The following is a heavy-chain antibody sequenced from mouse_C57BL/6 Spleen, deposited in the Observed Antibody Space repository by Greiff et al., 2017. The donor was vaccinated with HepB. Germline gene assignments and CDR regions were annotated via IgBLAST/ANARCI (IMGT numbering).Heavy chain of an antibody. V-gene: IGHV1-52*01. J-gene: IGHJ3*01. D-gene: IGHD3-2*02. Sequence: QVQLKQPGAELVRPGSSVKLSCKASGYTFTSYWMHWVKQRPIQGLEWIGNIDPSDSETHYNQKFKDKATLTVDKSSSTAYMQLSSLTSEDSAVYYCARSRDSSGYWFAYWGQGTLVTVSA. CDR3: ARSRDSSGYWFAY. CDR2: IDPSDSET. CDR1: GYTFTSYW.